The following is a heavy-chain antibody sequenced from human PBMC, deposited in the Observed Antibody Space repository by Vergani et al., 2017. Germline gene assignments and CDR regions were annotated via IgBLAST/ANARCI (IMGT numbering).Heavy chain of an antibody. CDR2: IYYSGST. CDR1: GYSISSGYY. D-gene: IGHD1-20*01. CDR3: ARAITELGITDY. Sequence: QVQLQESGPGLVKPSETLSLTCAVSGYSISSGYYWGWIRQPPGTGLEWIGSIYYSGSTYYNPSLKSRVTISVDTSKNQFSLKLSSVTAADTAVYYCARAITELGITDYWGQGTPVTVSS. V-gene: IGHV4-38-2*01. J-gene: IGHJ4*02.